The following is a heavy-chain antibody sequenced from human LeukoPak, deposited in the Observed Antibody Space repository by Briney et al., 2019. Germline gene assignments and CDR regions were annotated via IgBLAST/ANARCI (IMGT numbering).Heavy chain of an antibody. CDR3: ARPSGDILTGYYGL. J-gene: IGHJ4*02. CDR2: INHSGST. D-gene: IGHD3-9*01. V-gene: IGHV4-34*01. CDR1: GGSFSGYY. Sequence: PSETLSLTCAVYGGSFSGYYWSWIRQPPGKGLEWIGEINHSGSTNYNPSLKSRVTISVDTSKNQFSLKLRSVTAADTAVYYCARPSGDILTGYYGLGGRGTLVTVSS.